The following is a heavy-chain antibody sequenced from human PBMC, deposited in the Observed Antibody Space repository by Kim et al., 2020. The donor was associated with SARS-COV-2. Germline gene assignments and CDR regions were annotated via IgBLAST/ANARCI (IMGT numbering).Heavy chain of an antibody. Sequence: SETLSLTCSVSGGSLSSSLHYWAWIRQPPGKGLEWIGSIFYSGATYVNPSLKRQVTMSIDTSRNQFSLKLKSVTAADTARFFCARDDSSGADFFDYWG. CDR3: ARDDSSGADFFDY. V-gene: IGHV4-39*02. CDR2: IFYSGAT. J-gene: IGHJ4*01. CDR1: GGSLSSSLHY. D-gene: IGHD7-27*01.